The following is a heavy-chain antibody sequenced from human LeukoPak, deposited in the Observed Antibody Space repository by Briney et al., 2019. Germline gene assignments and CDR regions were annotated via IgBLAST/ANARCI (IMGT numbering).Heavy chain of an antibody. J-gene: IGHJ4*02. D-gene: IGHD5-18*01. V-gene: IGHV1-69*13. CDR1: GGTFSSYA. CDR2: IIPIFGTA. CDR3: ARGWGYSYGYVGYFDY. Sequence: ASVKVSCKASGGTFSSYAISWVRQAPGQGLEWMGGIIPIFGTANYAQKFQGRVTITADESTSTAYMELSSLRSEDTAVYYCARGWGYSYGYVGYFDYWGQGTLVTVSS.